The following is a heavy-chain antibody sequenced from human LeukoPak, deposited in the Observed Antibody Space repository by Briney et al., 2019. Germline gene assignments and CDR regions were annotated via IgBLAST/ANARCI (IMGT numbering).Heavy chain of an antibody. V-gene: IGHV4-4*07. J-gene: IGHJ3*02. Sequence: PSGTLSLTCTVSGGSISSYYWSWIRQPAGKGLEWIGRIYTSGSTNYNPSLRSRVTMSVDTSKNQFSLKLSSVTAADTAVYYCARGAEISEYCSGGSCYSPGAFDIWGQGTMVTVSS. CDR3: ARGAEISEYCSGGSCYSPGAFDI. CDR1: GGSISSYY. CDR2: IYTSGST. D-gene: IGHD2-15*01.